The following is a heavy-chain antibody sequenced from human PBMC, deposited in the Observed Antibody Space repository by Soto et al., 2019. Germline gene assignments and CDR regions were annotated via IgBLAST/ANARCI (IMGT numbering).Heavy chain of an antibody. CDR2: IYYSGNT. V-gene: IGHV4-39*01. Sequence: SLTCTVSGGSISSSSYYWGWIRQPPGKGLEWIGSIYYSGNTNYNPPLKSRVTISVDTSKSQFSLKLSSVTAADTAVYYCARYYYGEIDYWGQGTLVTVSS. CDR3: ARYYYGEIDY. CDR1: GGSISSSSYY. D-gene: IGHD4-17*01. J-gene: IGHJ4*02.